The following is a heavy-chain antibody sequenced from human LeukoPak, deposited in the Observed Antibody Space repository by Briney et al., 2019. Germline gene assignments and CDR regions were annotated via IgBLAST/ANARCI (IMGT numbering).Heavy chain of an antibody. CDR2: IIPIFGTA. CDR3: ARASFPTTPFDY. J-gene: IGHJ4*02. CDR1: GGTFSSYA. D-gene: IGHD4-11*01. V-gene: IGHV1-69*13. Sequence: ASVKVSCKASGGTFSSYAISWVRQAPGQGLEWMGGIIPIFGTANYAQKFQGRVTITADESTSTAYMKLSSLRSEDTAVYYCARASFPTTPFDYWGQGTLVTVSS.